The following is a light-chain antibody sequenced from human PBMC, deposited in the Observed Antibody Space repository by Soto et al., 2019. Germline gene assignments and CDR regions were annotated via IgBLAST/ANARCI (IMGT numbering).Light chain of an antibody. Sequence: QSALTQPASVSGSPGQSITISGTGTSSDVGSYNLVSWYQQHPGKAPKLMIYEGSKRPSGVSNRFSGSKSGNTASLTISGLQAEDEADYYCCSYAGSSTFVFGTRTKVTVL. CDR2: EGS. V-gene: IGLV2-23*03. CDR3: CSYAGSSTFV. CDR1: SSDVGSYNL. J-gene: IGLJ1*01.